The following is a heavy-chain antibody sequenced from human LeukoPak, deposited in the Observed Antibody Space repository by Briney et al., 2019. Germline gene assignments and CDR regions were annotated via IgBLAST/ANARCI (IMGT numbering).Heavy chain of an antibody. V-gene: IGHV4-30-2*01. CDR2: IYHSGST. J-gene: IGHJ6*02. CDR1: GGSISSGGYS. Sequence: SETLSLTCAVSGGSISSGGYSWSWLRQPPGKGLEWIGYIYHSGSTYYDPSLKSRVTISVDRSKNQFSLKLSSVTAADTAVYYCARDRGDGMDVWGQGTTVTVSS. CDR3: ARDRGDGMDV.